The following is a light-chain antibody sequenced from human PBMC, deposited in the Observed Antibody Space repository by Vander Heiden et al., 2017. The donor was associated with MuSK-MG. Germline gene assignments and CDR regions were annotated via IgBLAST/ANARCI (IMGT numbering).Light chain of an antibody. V-gene: IGLV3-1*01. CDR1: KLGGKY. Sequence: SYELTQPPSVSVSPGQTVNIACSGDKLGGKYVCWYQQKAGQSPGLIMVQDNNRPPGIPERFSGSNSGNTATLPITGTQAMDEADGYCHEWDTISTVVCGTGTKVTVL. J-gene: IGLJ1*01. CDR3: HEWDTISTVV. CDR2: QDN.